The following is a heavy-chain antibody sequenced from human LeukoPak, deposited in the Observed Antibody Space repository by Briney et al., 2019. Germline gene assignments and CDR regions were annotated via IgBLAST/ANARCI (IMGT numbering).Heavy chain of an antibody. CDR2: MSPNSGDT. J-gene: IGHJ4*02. D-gene: IGHD7-27*01. V-gene: IGHV1-8*01. CDR1: GYTFTSYD. CDR3: ARGPPNWGYDY. Sequence: ASVKVSCKASGYTFTSYDFNWVRQATGQRPEWMGWMSPNSGDTGYAQKFRDRVTMTRDTSISTAYMELSSLRSDDTAVYYCARGPPNWGYDYWGPGTLVTVSS.